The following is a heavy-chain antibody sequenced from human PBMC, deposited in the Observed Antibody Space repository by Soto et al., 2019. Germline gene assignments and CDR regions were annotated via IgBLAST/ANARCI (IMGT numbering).Heavy chain of an antibody. CDR3: AHRLESEYSSSSSGFDY. V-gene: IGHV2-5*02. Sequence: QITLKESGPTLVKPTQTLTLTCTFSGFSLSTSGVGVGWIRQPPGKALEWLALLYWDDDKRYSPSLKSRLTITKDTSKHQVVLTMTNMDPVDTATSYCAHRLESEYSSSSSGFDYWGQGTLVTVSS. CDR1: GFSLSTSGVG. D-gene: IGHD6-6*01. CDR2: LYWDDDK. J-gene: IGHJ4*02.